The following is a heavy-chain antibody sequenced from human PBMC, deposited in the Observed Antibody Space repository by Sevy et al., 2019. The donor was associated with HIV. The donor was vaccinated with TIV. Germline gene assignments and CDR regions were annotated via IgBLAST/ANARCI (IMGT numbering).Heavy chain of an antibody. CDR3: AKGRFFEWSLAAFEY. J-gene: IGHJ4*01. Sequence: GGSLRLSCAASRFTFNNYVMSWVRQVPGKGLEWVSAISGSGGSTYYSDSVKGRFTISRGNSKNTLYVQMNSLTSEDTAVYYCAKGRFFEWSLAAFEYWGQGTLVTVSS. CDR1: RFTFNNYV. V-gene: IGHV3-23*01. D-gene: IGHD3-3*01. CDR2: ISGSGGST.